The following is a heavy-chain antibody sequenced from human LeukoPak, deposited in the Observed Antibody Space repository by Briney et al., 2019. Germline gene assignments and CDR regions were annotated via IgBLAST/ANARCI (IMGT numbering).Heavy chain of an antibody. CDR1: GGSITSSPYY. Sequence: KSSETLSLTCTVSGGSITSSPYYWGWIRQPPGKGLEWIASIYYSGSTYYDPSLQSRVTISVDTSKNHFSLKLNSVTAADTAVYCCARAMVVTRSIFDYWGQGTLVTVSS. CDR3: ARAMVVTRSIFDY. V-gene: IGHV4-39*02. CDR2: IYYSGST. D-gene: IGHD4-23*01. J-gene: IGHJ4*02.